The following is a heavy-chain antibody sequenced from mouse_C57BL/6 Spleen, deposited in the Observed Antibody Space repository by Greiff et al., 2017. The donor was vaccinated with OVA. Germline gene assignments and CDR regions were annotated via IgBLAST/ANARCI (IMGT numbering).Heavy chain of an antibody. CDR3: ARGLPRGWFAY. CDR2: ISSGSSTI. J-gene: IGHJ3*01. Sequence: EVKLMESGGGLVKPGGSLKLSCAASGFTFSDYGMHWVRQAPEKGLEWVAYISSGSSTIYYADTVKGRFTISRDNAKNTLFLQMTSLRSEDTAMYYCARGLPRGWFAYWGQGTLVTVSA. CDR1: GFTFSDYG. V-gene: IGHV5-17*01. D-gene: IGHD5-5*01.